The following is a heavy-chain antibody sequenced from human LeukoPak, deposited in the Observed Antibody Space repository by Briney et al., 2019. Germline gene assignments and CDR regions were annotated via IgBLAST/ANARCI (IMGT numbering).Heavy chain of an antibody. V-gene: IGHV1-18*01. CDR3: ARKINYNILTGYYSTGGWFGP. CDR1: GYTFTSYG. Sequence: ASVKVSCKASGYTFTSYGISWVRQAPGQGLEWMGWISAYNGNTNYAQKLQGRVTMTTDTSTSTAYMELRSLRSDDTAVYYCARKINYNILTGYYSTGGWFGPWGQGTLVTVSS. D-gene: IGHD3-9*01. CDR2: ISAYNGNT. J-gene: IGHJ5*02.